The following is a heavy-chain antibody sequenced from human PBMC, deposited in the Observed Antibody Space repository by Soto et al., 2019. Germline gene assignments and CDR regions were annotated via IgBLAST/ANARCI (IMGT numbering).Heavy chain of an antibody. CDR1: GFTFSSYA. Sequence: GSLRTYCAASGFTFSSYAMSWVGQAPGKGLEWFSAISGSGGSTYYADSVKGRFTISRDNSKNTLYLQMNSLRAEDTAVYYCAKDRWGQQLVLYYYYGMDVWGQGTTVTVSS. CDR3: AKDRWGQQLVLYYYYGMDV. D-gene: IGHD6-13*01. V-gene: IGHV3-23*01. CDR2: ISGSGGST. J-gene: IGHJ6*02.